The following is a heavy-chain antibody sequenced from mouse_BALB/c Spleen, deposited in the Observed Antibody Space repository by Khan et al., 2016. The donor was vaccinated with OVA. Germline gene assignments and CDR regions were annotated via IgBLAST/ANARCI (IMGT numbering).Heavy chain of an antibody. D-gene: IGHD3-1*01. CDR1: GYTFTNYW. CDR3: SRRGAARGTWDYFDC. J-gene: IGHJ2*01. CDR2: TYPGGGYT. V-gene: IGHV1-63*02. Sequence: QVQLQQSGAELVRPGTSVKMSCKAAGYTFTNYWIGWVKQRPGHGLEWIGDTYPGGGYTNYNEKFKGKATLTPDTSSSTAYLQLSGLTSADSAIYYCSRRGAARGTWDYFDCWGQGTTLTVSS.